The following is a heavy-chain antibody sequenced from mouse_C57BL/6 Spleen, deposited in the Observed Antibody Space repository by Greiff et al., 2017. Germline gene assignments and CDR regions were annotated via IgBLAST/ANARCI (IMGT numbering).Heavy chain of an antibody. CDR1: GYTFTSYW. CDR2: IDPSDSET. Sequence: VQLQQPGAELVRPGSSVKLSCKASGYTFTSYWMHWVKQRPIQGLEWIGNIDPSDSETHYNQKFKDKATLTVDKSSSTANMQLSSLTSEDSAVYYCARSNYYGSSPFEGWGQGTLVTVSA. D-gene: IGHD1-1*01. J-gene: IGHJ3*01. CDR3: ARSNYYGSSPFEG. V-gene: IGHV1-52*01.